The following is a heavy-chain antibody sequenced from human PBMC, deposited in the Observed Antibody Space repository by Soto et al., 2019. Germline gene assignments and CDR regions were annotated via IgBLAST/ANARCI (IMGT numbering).Heavy chain of an antibody. CDR1: GFTFSSYG. CDR3: AKGRPGVAAAPDY. V-gene: IGHV3-30*18. J-gene: IGHJ4*02. CDR2: ISYDGSNK. Sequence: PGGSLRLSCAASGFTFSSYGMHWVRQAPGKGLEWVAVISYDGSNKYYADSVKGRFTVSRDNSKNTLFLHMTNLRAGDTALYFCAKGRPGVAAAPDYWGQGTLVTVSS. D-gene: IGHD2-21*01.